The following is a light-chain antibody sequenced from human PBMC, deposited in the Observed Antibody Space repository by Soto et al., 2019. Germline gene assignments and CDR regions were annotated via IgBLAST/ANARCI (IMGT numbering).Light chain of an antibody. Sequence: AIRMTQSPSSFSASTGDRVTITCRASQGISSYLAWYQQKPGKAPKLLIYAASTLQSGVPSRFSGSGSGTYFTLTISCLQSEDCATYYCQQYYSYPLSFGQGTRLEIK. V-gene: IGKV1-8*01. J-gene: IGKJ5*01. CDR2: AAS. CDR3: QQYYSYPLS. CDR1: QGISSY.